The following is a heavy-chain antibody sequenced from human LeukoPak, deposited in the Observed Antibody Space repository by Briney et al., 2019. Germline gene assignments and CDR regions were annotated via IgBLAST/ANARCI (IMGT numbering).Heavy chain of an antibody. J-gene: IGHJ4*02. CDR1: GFTFSSFW. Sequence: GGSLRLSCAASGFTFSSFWMNWVRQAPGKGLEWVANIKQDGSEKYYVDSVKGRFTISRDNAKNALYLEMNSLRAEDTAVYYCARDRGYGSGSYFDYWGQGTLVTVSS. V-gene: IGHV3-7*01. CDR3: ARDRGYGSGSYFDY. D-gene: IGHD3-10*01. CDR2: IKQDGSEK.